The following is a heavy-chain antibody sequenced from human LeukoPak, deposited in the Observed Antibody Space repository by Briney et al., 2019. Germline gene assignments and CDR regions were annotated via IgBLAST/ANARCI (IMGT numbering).Heavy chain of an antibody. D-gene: IGHD1-26*01. CDR1: GGSLSGYY. V-gene: IGHV4-34*01. CDR3: AGGGGSSVPFDY. CDR2: INHSGST. J-gene: IGHJ4*02. Sequence: SETLSLTCAVYGGSLSGYYWSWIRQPPGKGLEWIGEINHSGSTNYNPSLKSRVTISVDTSKNQFSLKLSSVTAADTAVYYCAGGGGSSVPFDYWGQGTLVTVSS.